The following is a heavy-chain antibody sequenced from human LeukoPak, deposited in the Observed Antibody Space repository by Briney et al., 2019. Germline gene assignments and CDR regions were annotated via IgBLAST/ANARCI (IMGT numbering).Heavy chain of an antibody. Sequence: GGSLRLSCAASVFTFSSSGMHWVRQAPGKGLEWVTFIGYDGSNNYDGSSKYYADSVKGRFTISRDNSKNTLYLQMNSLRPEDTALYYCAKDYPSAVGASPFEYWGQGTLVTVS. CDR2: IGYDGSNNYDGSSK. J-gene: IGHJ4*02. CDR3: AKDYPSAVGASPFEY. V-gene: IGHV3-30*02. D-gene: IGHD1-26*01. CDR1: VFTFSSSG.